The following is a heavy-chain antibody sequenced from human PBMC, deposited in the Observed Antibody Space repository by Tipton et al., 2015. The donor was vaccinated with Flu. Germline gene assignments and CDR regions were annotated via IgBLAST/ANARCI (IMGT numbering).Heavy chain of an antibody. V-gene: IGHV4-59*08. CDR1: GGSISNYY. D-gene: IGHD3-9*01. J-gene: IGHJ4*02. Sequence: TLSLTCTTSGGSISNYYWSWIRQSPERGLEWIGFAHYSGSTNYNPSLKSRVTLSLDTSKQQFSLNLKSVTAAGTAVYYCARHDWVLQLDSWGQGALVIVSS. CDR3: ARHDWVLQLDS. CDR2: AHYSGST.